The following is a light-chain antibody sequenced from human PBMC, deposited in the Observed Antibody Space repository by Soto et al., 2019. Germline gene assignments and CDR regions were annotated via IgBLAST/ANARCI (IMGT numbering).Light chain of an antibody. CDR1: SXDVGGYDY. J-gene: IGLJ1*01. CDR2: ELN. Sequence: QSALTQPPSASGSPGQSVTISCTGTSXDVGGYDYVSWYQQHPGKAPKLIIYELNKRHSGVPDRFSGSKSGNTASLTVSGLQAEDEADYYCSSYVGTNRGYVFRTATTVTVL. CDR3: SSYVGTNRGYV. V-gene: IGLV2-8*01.